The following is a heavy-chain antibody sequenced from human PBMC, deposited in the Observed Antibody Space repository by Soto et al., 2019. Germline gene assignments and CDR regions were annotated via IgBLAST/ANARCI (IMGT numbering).Heavy chain of an antibody. D-gene: IGHD4-17*01. Sequence: QVRLEESGPGLVKPSETLSLICSVSGGSVNNANYFWNWIRHHPENGLEWIGYIYYSGSTRYNPCVKPRANLSIDTSKNQFSLRLNSVTVADTAVYFCARDADYGGSRGGMDVWGRGTTVTVSS. CDR1: GGSVNNANYF. CDR3: ARDADYGGSRGGMDV. CDR2: IYYSGST. V-gene: IGHV4-31*03. J-gene: IGHJ6*02.